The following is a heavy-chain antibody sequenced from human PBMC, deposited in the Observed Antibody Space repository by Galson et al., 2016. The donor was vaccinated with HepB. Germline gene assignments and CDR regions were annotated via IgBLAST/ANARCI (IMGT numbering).Heavy chain of an antibody. Sequence: SVKVSCTAFGYNFINYGLNWVRQAPGQGPEWMGWISAYNGNTNYAQRFQGRVTMTTDTSTRTVYLELRGLRSDDTAVYYCARSLDTSFGSLSVFDYWGQGTLVIVSS. CDR1: GYNFINYG. D-gene: IGHD3-3*01. V-gene: IGHV1-18*01. CDR3: ARSLDTSFGSLSVFDY. J-gene: IGHJ4*02. CDR2: ISAYNGNT.